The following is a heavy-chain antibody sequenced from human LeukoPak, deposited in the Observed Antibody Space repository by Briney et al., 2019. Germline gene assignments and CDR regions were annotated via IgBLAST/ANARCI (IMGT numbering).Heavy chain of an antibody. CDR3: TTPDPDLGYCSGGSCYYDAFDI. CDR1: GASISNTDW. V-gene: IGHV3-15*01. J-gene: IGHJ3*02. CDR2: IKSKTDGGTT. Sequence: PSETLSLTCAVSGASISNTDWWSWVRQPPGKGLEWVGRIKSKTDGGTTDYAAPVKGRFTISRDDSKNTLYLQMNSLKTEDTAVYYCTTPDPDLGYCSGGSCYYDAFDIWGQGTMVTVSS. D-gene: IGHD2-15*01.